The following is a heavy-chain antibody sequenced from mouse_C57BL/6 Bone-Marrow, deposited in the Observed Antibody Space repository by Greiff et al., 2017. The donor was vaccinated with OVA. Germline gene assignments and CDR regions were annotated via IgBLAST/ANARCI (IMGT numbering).Heavy chain of an antibody. CDR1: GFTFSDYG. CDR2: ISSGSSTI. J-gene: IGHJ3*01. V-gene: IGHV5-17*01. Sequence: EVKLVESGGGLVTPGGSLKLSCAASGFTFSDYGMPWVRQAPEKGLEWVAYISSGSSTIYYADTVKGRFTISRDNAKNTLFLQRTSLRSEDTAMNYCARAWFAYWGQGTLVTVSA. CDR3: ARAWFAY.